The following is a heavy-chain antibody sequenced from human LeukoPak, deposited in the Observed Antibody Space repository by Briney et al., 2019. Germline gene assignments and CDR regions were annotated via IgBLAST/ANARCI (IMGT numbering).Heavy chain of an antibody. CDR2: IIPIFGTA. Sequence: SVKVSCKASGGTFSSYAISWVRQAPGQGLEWMGGIIPIFGTANYAQKFQGRVTITTDESTSTAYMELGSLRSEDTAVYYCARAGDYSAYYYYYMDVWGKGTTVTVSS. CDR1: GGTFSSYA. J-gene: IGHJ6*03. D-gene: IGHD4-11*01. CDR3: ARAGDYSAYYYYYMDV. V-gene: IGHV1-69*05.